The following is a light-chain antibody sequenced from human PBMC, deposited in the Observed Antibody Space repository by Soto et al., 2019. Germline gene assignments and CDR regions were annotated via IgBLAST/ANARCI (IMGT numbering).Light chain of an antibody. CDR1: SSEFGTYNL. CDR2: EVN. CDR3: CSYAGSSTLYV. J-gene: IGLJ1*01. Sequence: QSAPTPPASVSRAPGQSLTNPLPGNSSEFGTYNLVSSYQQHPGKAPKLMIYEVNKRPSGVSDRFSGSKSGNTASLTISGLQAEDEADYYCCSYAGSSTLYVFGTGTKVTVL. V-gene: IGLV2-23*02.